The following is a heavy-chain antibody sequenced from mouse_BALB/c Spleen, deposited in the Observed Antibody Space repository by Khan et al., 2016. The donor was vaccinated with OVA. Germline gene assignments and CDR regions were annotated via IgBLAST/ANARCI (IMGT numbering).Heavy chain of an antibody. V-gene: IGHV1S132*01. CDR1: GYIFTSYW. J-gene: IGHJ2*01. D-gene: IGHD3-2*02. CDR2: IYPGTDNT. CDR3: AREEALYYCDY. Sequence: QVQLQQSGAELVRPGASVKLSCKTSGYIFTSYWIHWLKQRSGQGLEWIARIYPGTDNTYYNEKLKDKATLTADKSSSTAYMQLSSLKSEDSAVYFCAREEALYYCDYWGQGTTLTVSS.